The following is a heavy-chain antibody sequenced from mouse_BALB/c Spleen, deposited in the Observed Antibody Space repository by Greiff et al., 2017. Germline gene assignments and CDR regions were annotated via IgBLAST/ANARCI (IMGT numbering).Heavy chain of an antibody. V-gene: IGHV1S135*01. CDR2: IDPFNGGT. CDR1: GYSFTSYY. J-gene: IGHJ2*01. CDR3: AREEVAPDY. D-gene: IGHD1-1*02. Sequence: VQLQQSGPELMKPGASVKISCKASGYSFTSYYMHWVKQSHGKSLEWIGYIDPFNGGTSYNQKFKGKATLTVDKSSSTAYMHLSSLTSEDSAVYYCAREEVAPDYWGQGTTLTVPS.